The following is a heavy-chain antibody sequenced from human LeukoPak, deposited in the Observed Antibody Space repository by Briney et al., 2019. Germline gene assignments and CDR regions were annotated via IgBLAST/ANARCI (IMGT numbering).Heavy chain of an antibody. D-gene: IGHD1-26*01. CDR2: VDPEDGET. J-gene: IGHJ6*03. CDR1: GYTFTDYY. CDR3: ATAPPGRYYYYMDV. Sequence: ASVKVSCKVSGYTFTDYYMHWVQQAPGRGLEWMGLVDPEDGETIYAEKFQGRVTITADTSTDTAYMELSSLRSEYTAVYYCATAPPGRYYYYMDVWGKGTTVTVSS. V-gene: IGHV1-69-2*01.